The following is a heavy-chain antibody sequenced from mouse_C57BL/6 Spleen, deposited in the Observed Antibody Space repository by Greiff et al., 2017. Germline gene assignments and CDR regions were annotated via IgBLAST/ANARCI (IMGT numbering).Heavy chain of an antibody. J-gene: IGHJ4*01. CDR3: AGRGGRHAMDY. V-gene: IGHV5-17*01. Sequence: EVKVVESGGGLVKPGGSLKLSCAASGFTFSDYGMHWVRQAPEKGLEWVAYISSGSSTIYYADTVKGRFTISKDNAKDTLFLQMTSLRSEDMAMYYCAGRGGRHAMDYWGQGTSVTVSS. CDR2: ISSGSSTI. CDR1: GFTFSDYG.